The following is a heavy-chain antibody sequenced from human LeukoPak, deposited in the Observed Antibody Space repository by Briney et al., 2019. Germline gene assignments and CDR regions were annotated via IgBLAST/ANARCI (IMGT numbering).Heavy chain of an antibody. D-gene: IGHD3-10*01. Sequence: SETLSLTCTVSGGSISSGSYYWSWIRQPAGKGLEWIGRIYTSGSTNYNPSLKSRVTISVDTSKNQFSLKLSSVTAADTAVYYCARDRLLWFGESSDAFDIRGQGTMVTVSS. CDR3: ARDRLLWFGESSDAFDI. J-gene: IGHJ3*02. CDR2: IYTSGST. V-gene: IGHV4-61*02. CDR1: GGSISSGSYY.